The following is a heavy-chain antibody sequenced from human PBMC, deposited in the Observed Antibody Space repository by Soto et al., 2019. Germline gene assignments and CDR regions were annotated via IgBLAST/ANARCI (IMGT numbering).Heavy chain of an antibody. CDR2: IYWNDDK. D-gene: IGHD2-2*02. J-gene: IGHJ4*02. CDR3: AHIKSVVGYCSSTSCYTDTFDY. Sequence: SGPTLVKPTQTLTLTCTFSGFSLSTSGVGVGWIRQPPGKALEWLALIYWNDDKRYSPSLKSRLTITKDTSKNQVVLTMTNMDPVDTATYYCAHIKSVVGYCSSTSCYTDTFDYWGQGTLVTVSS. CDR1: GFSLSTSGVG. V-gene: IGHV2-5*01.